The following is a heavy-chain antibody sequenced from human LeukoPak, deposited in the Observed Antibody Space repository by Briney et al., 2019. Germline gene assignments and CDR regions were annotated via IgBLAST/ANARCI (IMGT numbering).Heavy chain of an antibody. CDR1: GFTVSSNF. J-gene: IGHJ4*02. Sequence: GGSLRLSCAASGFTVSSNFMSWVRQAPGKGLEWVSVIYSGDNTYYADSVKGRFTISRDTPKNTLYLQMNGLRAEDTAVYYCAKGGWLEYWGQGTLVTVSS. CDR2: IYSGDNT. CDR3: AKGGWLEY. V-gene: IGHV3-53*01. D-gene: IGHD6-19*01.